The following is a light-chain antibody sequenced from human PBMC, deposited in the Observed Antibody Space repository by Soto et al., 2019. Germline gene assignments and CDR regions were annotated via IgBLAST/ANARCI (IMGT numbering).Light chain of an antibody. J-gene: IGLJ3*02. CDR1: SSNIGRNT. CDR3: AAWDDSLSGPHWV. V-gene: IGLV1-44*01. CDR2: KNN. Sequence: QSVLTQPPSASGTPGQRVTISCSGSSSNIGRNTVNWYQQLPGTAPKLLIYKNNQRPSGVPDRFPGSKSGTSASLAISGLQSEDEADYYCAAWDDSLSGPHWVFGGGTKLTVL.